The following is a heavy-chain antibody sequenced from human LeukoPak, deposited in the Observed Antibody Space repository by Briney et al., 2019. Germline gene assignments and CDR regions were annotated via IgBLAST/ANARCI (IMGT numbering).Heavy chain of an antibody. D-gene: IGHD3-9*01. CDR1: GFTFSDYY. CDR3: ARDRHYDILTGSLDY. V-gene: IGHV3-11*01. J-gene: IGHJ4*02. Sequence: PGGSLRLFCAASGFTFSDYYMSWIRQAPGKGLEGVSYISSSGSTIYYADSVKGRFTISRDNAKNSLYLQMNSLRAEDTAVYYCARDRHYDILTGSLDYWGQGTLVTVSS. CDR2: ISSSGSTI.